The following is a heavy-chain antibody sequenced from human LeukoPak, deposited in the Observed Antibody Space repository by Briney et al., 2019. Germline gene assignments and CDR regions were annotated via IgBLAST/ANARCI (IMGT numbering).Heavy chain of an antibody. D-gene: IGHD2-21*02. Sequence: GGSLRLSCAASGFTFSSYEMNWVRQAPGKGLEWVSYISSSGSTIYYADSVKGRFTISRDNAKNSPYLQMNSLRAEDTAVYYCAKRGDWNSSDYWGQGTLVTVSS. J-gene: IGHJ4*02. V-gene: IGHV3-48*03. CDR2: ISSSGSTI. CDR1: GFTFSSYE. CDR3: AKRGDWNSSDY.